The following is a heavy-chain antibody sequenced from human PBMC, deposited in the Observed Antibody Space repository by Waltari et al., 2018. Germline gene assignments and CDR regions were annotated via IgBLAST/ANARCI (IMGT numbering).Heavy chain of an antibody. V-gene: IGHV4-4*02. J-gene: IGHJ4*02. CDR1: GGSISTNNW. Sequence: QVQLQESGPGLVTPSGTLSLTCDVSGGSISTNNWWSWVRQSPGKGLEWIGEIYHGGTTNYNPSLKSRGTMSVDKSQNQFSLKLSSVTAADTAIYYCARYVYGDYFVEYWGQGTLVTVSS. CDR2: IYHGGTT. CDR3: ARYVYGDYFVEY. D-gene: IGHD4-17*01.